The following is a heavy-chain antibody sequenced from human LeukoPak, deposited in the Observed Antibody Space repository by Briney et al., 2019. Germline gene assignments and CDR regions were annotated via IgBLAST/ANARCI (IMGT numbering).Heavy chain of an antibody. V-gene: IGHV4-31*03. CDR2: IYYSGST. D-gene: IGHD3-22*01. Sequence: SQTLSLTCTVSGGSISSGGYYWSWIRQHPGKGLEWIGYIYYSGSTYYIPSLKSRVTISVDTSKNQFSLKLSSVTAADTAVYYCARGYYDSSGYFDYWGQGTLVTVSS. CDR3: ARGYYDSSGYFDY. J-gene: IGHJ4*02. CDR1: GGSISSGGYY.